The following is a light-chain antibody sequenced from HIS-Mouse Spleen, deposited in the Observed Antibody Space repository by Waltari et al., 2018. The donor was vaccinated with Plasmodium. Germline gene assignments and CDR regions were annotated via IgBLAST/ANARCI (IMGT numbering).Light chain of an antibody. CDR2: KGS. J-gene: IGLJ3*02. CDR3: QSADSSGTYWV. CDR1: ALPKQY. Sequence: SYELTQPPSVSVSPGQTARNTCPGDALPKQYAYWYQQKPGQAPVLVIYKGSERPSGIPERFSGSSSGTTVTLTISGVQAEDEADYYCQSADSSGTYWVFGGGTKLTVL. V-gene: IGLV3-25*03.